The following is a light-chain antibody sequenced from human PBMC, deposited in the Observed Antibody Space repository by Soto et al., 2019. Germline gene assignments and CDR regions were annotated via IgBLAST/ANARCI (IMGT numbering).Light chain of an antibody. CDR3: QQCSNWPSIT. J-gene: IGKJ5*01. CDR2: DAS. V-gene: IGKV3-11*01. CDR1: QSVRRY. Sequence: EIVLTQSAVTLGLAPVERSTLSCMASQSVRRYLASYQQKPGQAPRLLMYDASNRATRIPARFSGSGSGTDFPLTISSLDPEDFAVYYCQQCSNWPSITFGQGTRLEIK.